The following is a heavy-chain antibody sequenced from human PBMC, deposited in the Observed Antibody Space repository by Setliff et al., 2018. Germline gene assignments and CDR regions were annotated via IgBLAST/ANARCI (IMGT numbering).Heavy chain of an antibody. CDR1: GGSISSSSYY. J-gene: IGHJ4*02. CDR3: ASPNYYDSSGYYDY. CDR2: IYYSGST. D-gene: IGHD3-22*01. V-gene: IGHV4-39*07. Sequence: PSETLSLTCTVSGGSISSSSYYWGWIRQPPGKGLEWIGSIYYSGSTYYNPSLKSRVTISVDTSKNQFSLKLSSVTAADTAVYYCASPNYYDSSGYYDYWGQGTLVTVSS.